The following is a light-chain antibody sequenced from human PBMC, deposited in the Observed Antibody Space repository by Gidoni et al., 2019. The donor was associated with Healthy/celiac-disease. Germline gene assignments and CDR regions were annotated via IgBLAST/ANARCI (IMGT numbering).Light chain of an antibody. Sequence: EIVLTQSLATLSLSPGERDTLSCRASQRVSSYLAWYQQNPGQAPRLLIYDASNRATGIPARFSGSGSGTDFTLTISSLEPEDFAVYYCQQRSNWLITFGQGTRLEIK. J-gene: IGKJ5*01. CDR2: DAS. CDR1: QRVSSY. V-gene: IGKV3-11*01. CDR3: QQRSNWLIT.